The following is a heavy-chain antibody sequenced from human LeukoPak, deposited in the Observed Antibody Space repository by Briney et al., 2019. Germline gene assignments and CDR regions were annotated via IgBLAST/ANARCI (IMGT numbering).Heavy chain of an antibody. D-gene: IGHD1-1*01. J-gene: IGHJ3*02. Sequence: PGGPLRLSCAASGFTFSSYSMNWVRQAPGKGLEWVSSISSSSSYIYYADSVKGRFTISRDNAKNSLYLQMNSLRAEDTAVYYCARVKGTPTGAFDIWGRGTMVTVSS. V-gene: IGHV3-21*01. CDR3: ARVKGTPTGAFDI. CDR1: GFTFSSYS. CDR2: ISSSSSYI.